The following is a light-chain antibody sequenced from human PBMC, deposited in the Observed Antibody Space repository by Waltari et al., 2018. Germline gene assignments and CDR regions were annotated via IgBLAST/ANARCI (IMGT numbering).Light chain of an antibody. J-gene: IGLJ2*01. CDR2: RNN. Sequence: QSVLTQPPSASGTPGQRVTISCSGSSSSIGSKTVNWYQQLPGMAPKPLIYRNNQRPPGVPYRFSGSKSGTSASLAISGLQSEDEADYYCAAWDDSLKGVFGGGTKLTVL. CDR3: AAWDDSLKGV. V-gene: IGLV1-44*01. CDR1: SSSIGSKT.